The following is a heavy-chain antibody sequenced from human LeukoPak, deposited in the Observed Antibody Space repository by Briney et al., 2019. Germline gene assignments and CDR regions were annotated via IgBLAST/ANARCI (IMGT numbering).Heavy chain of an antibody. Sequence: ASVKVSCKASGYTFTSYDINWVRQATGQGLEWMGWMNPNSGNTGYAQKFQGRVTMTRNTSISTAYMELSSLRSEDTAVYYCARGRRGSGWYFVDYWGQGPLVTVSS. CDR1: GYTFTSYD. CDR2: MNPNSGNT. V-gene: IGHV1-8*01. CDR3: ARGRRGSGWYFVDY. D-gene: IGHD6-19*01. J-gene: IGHJ4*02.